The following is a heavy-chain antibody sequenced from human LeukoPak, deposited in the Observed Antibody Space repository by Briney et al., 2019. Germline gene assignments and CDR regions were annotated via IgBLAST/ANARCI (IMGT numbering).Heavy chain of an antibody. Sequence: GGSLRLSCATSGFTFHDYNMPWVRQAPGKGLEWVSHITWDDGSTYYADSVKGRFTISRDNSKNSLYLQMNSPRTEDTALYYCVKDRERGGNGPIRHWGQGTLVTVSS. D-gene: IGHD4-23*01. CDR1: GFTFHDYN. CDR3: VKDRERGGNGPIRH. J-gene: IGHJ1*01. CDR2: ITWDDGST. V-gene: IGHV3-43*01.